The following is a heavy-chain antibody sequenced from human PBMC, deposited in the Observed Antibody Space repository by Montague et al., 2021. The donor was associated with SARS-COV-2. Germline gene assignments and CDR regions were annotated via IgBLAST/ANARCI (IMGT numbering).Heavy chain of an antibody. CDR3: ARTYYYDSSGYSNWPYFDY. V-gene: IGHV3-48*03. D-gene: IGHD3-22*01. CDR1: GFTFSSYE. CDR2: ISSSGSTI. Sequence: SLRLSCAASGFTFSSYEMSWVRQAPGKGLEWVSYISSSGSTIYYADSVKGRFTISRDNAKNSLYLQMNSLRAEDTAVYYCARTYYYDSSGYSNWPYFDYWGQGTLVTVSS. J-gene: IGHJ4*02.